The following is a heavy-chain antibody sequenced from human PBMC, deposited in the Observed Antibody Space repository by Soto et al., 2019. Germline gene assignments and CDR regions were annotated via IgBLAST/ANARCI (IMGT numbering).Heavy chain of an antibody. V-gene: IGHV1-3*01. Sequence: QVQLVQSGAEVKKPGASVKVSCKSSGYTFTSYAMHWVRQAPGQRLEWMGWINAGNGNTKYSQKFQGRVTITRDTSASTAYMELSSLRAEDTAVYYCTRGRGDNGDYWGQGTLVTVSS. CDR2: INAGNGNT. D-gene: IGHD1-1*01. J-gene: IGHJ4*02. CDR3: TRGRGDNGDY. CDR1: GYTFTSYA.